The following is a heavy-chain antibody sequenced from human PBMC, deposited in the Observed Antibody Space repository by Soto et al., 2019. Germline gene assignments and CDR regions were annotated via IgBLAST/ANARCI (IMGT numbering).Heavy chain of an antibody. CDR2: ISGSGGST. V-gene: IGHV3-23*01. Sequence: PGGSLGLSSAASGFTLSSYAMSWVRQAPGKGLGWVSAISGSGGSTYYADSVKGRFTISRDNSKNTLYLQMNSLRAEDTAVYYCAKDSPSDYYDSSGNTDYWGQGTLVTVSS. J-gene: IGHJ4*02. CDR1: GFTLSSYA. D-gene: IGHD3-22*01. CDR3: AKDSPSDYYDSSGNTDY.